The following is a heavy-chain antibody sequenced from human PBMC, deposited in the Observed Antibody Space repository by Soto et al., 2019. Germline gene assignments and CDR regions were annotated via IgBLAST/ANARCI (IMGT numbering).Heavy chain of an antibody. CDR1: GVSISSGNW. J-gene: IGHJ4*02. D-gene: IGHD3-10*01. Sequence: SETLSLTWGVSGVSISSGNWWTRVRPTPQRGLEYIGEIFHDGTTNYYPSFERRVAISVDTSKNQFSLKLTSVTAADTAIYFCARLVYDTRLNYMYFDFWGQGTLVTVSS. CDR3: ARLVYDTRLNYMYFDF. V-gene: IGHV4-4*02. CDR2: IFHDGTT.